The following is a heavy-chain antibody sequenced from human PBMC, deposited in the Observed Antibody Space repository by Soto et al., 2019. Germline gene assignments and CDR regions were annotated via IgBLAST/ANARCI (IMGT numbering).Heavy chain of an antibody. D-gene: IGHD2-8*01. V-gene: IGHV1-18*01. J-gene: IGHJ5*02. CDR1: GYTFTSYG. CDR3: ARVHGMVYATYVRWFDP. Sequence: APVKVSCTASGYTFTSYGISWVRQAPGQGLEWMGWISAYNGNTNYAQKLQGRVIMTTDTSTSTAYMELRSLRSDDTAVYYCARVHGMVYATYVRWFDPWGQGTLVTVSS. CDR2: ISAYNGNT.